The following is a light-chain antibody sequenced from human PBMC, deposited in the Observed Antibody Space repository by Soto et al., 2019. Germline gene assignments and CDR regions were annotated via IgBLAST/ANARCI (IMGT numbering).Light chain of an antibody. J-gene: IGKJ1*01. Sequence: EIVLTQSPGTLSLSPGDRATLSCRASQSVSTSYLAWYQQKPGQAPRLLIYGASSRATGIPDRFSGSGSVTDFTLTISRLEPEDFAVYYCQPYGSSPRTFGQGTKVEFK. CDR3: QPYGSSPRT. CDR2: GAS. CDR1: QSVSTSY. V-gene: IGKV3-20*01.